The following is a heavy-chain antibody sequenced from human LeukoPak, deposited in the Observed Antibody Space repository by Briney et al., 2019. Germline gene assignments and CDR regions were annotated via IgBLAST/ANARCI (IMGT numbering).Heavy chain of an antibody. CDR3: ARESIMITFGGVIGDDAFDI. CDR1: GFTFSDYY. V-gene: IGHV3-11*05. J-gene: IGHJ3*02. CDR2: ISSSSSYT. Sequence: GGSLRLSCAASGFTFSDYYMSWIRQAPGKGLEWASYISSSSSYTNYADSVKGRFTISRDNAKNSLYLQMNSLRAEDTAVYYCARESIMITFGGVIGDDAFDIWGQGTMVTVSS. D-gene: IGHD3-16*02.